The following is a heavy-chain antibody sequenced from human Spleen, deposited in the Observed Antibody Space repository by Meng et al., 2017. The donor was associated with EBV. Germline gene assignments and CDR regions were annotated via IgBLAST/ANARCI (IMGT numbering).Heavy chain of an antibody. CDR2: ISYDGSDT. J-gene: IGHJ4*02. D-gene: IGHD6-13*01. V-gene: IGHV3-30-3*01. Sequence: VRGWVAGGGVVQPGRSLGLSCTASGFSFSNYAMYWVRQAPGKGLEWVAVISYDGSDTCYGDSVKGRFTISRDNSKNTLYLQMNSLRSEDTALYSCARDRLAAAAYGGGIDYWGQGTLVTVSS. CDR3: ARDRLAAAAYGGGIDY. CDR1: GFSFSNYA.